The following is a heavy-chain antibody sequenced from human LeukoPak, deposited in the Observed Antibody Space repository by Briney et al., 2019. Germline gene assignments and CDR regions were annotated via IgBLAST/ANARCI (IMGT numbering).Heavy chain of an antibody. Sequence: SGTLSLTCAVSGGSISSRNWWSWVRQPPGKGLEWIGEIYHSGSTNYNPSLKSRVTISVDKSENQFSLKLSSVTAADTAVYYCASRTTVTTWDYWGQGTLVTVSS. D-gene: IGHD4-17*01. CDR3: ASRTTVTTWDY. CDR1: GGSISSRNW. V-gene: IGHV4-4*02. J-gene: IGHJ4*02. CDR2: IYHSGST.